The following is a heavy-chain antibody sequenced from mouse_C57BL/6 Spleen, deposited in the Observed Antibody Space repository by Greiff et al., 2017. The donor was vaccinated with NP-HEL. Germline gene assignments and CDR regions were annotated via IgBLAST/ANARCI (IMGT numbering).Heavy chain of an antibody. CDR1: GYTFTGYW. J-gene: IGHJ3*01. V-gene: IGHV1-9*01. Sequence: VQLQQSGAELMKPGASVKLSCKATGYTFTGYWIEWVKQRPGHGLEWIGEILPGSGSTNYIEKFKGKATFTADTSSNTAYMQLSSLTTEDSAIYYCARERDGYYPFAYWGQGTLVTVSA. CDR3: ARERDGYYPFAY. CDR2: ILPGSGST. D-gene: IGHD2-3*01.